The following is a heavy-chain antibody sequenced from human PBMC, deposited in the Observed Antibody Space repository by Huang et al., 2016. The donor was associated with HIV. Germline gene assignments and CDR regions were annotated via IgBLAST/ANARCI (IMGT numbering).Heavy chain of an antibody. J-gene: IGHJ4*02. CDR2: RSYAGSNK. D-gene: IGHD6-19*01. CDR1: GFTFSSPA. CDR3: TRGCRLSDRCRGWYLAHLDY. Sequence: QVHLVESGGGVVQPGRSLRLSCAASGFTFSSPALNLVRQTAGKGVGWGADRSYAGSNKYYADSGKGRFTISRDNSKNTLYLEMNNLRVEDTATYYWTRGCRLSDRCRGWYLAHLDYWGQGTLVTVSS. V-gene: IGHV3-30-3*01.